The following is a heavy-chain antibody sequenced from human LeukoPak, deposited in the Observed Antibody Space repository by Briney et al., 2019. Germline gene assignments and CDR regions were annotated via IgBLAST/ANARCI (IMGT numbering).Heavy chain of an antibody. CDR3: ARAEWGGGSGRSDY. Sequence: SVKGSCKASGGTFSSYAISWVRQAPGQGLEWMGGIIPIFGTANYAQKFQGRVTITADESTSTAYMELSSLRSEDTAVYYCARAEWGGGSGRSDYWGQGTLVTVSS. J-gene: IGHJ4*02. CDR1: GGTFSSYA. V-gene: IGHV1-69*13. CDR2: IIPIFGTA. D-gene: IGHD2-15*01.